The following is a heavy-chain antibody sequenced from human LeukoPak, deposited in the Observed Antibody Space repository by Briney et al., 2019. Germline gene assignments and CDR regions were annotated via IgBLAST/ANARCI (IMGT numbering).Heavy chain of an antibody. CDR2: IIPIFGTA. V-gene: IGHV1-69*13. J-gene: IGHJ5*02. Sequence: SVKVSCTASGGTFSSYAISWVRQAPGQGLEWMGGIIPIFGTANYAQKFQGRVTITADESTSTAYMELSSLRSEDTAVYYCARVARPYCGGDCYSAWFDPWGRGTLVTVSS. D-gene: IGHD2-21*02. CDR1: GGTFSSYA. CDR3: ARVARPYCGGDCYSAWFDP.